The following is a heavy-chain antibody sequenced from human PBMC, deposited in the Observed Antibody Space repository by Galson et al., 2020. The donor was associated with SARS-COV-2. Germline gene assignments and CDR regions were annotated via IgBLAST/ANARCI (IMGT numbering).Heavy chain of an antibody. V-gene: IGHV2-70*01. CDR3: GRSSPAYGSGGDRLRYFDY. D-gene: IGHD6-19*01. CDR1: GFSLSTRGIC. J-gene: IGHJ4*02. CDR2: IDCDEDK. Sequence: SGPPLLKPTQTLILTCTLSGFSLSTRGICVIWIRQPPGKALEWLALIDCDEDKYYSTPLKTRRTIPKVTSKNQVVLTMTNMDPVDTATYYCGRSSPAYGSGGDRLRYFDYWGQGTLVTVSS.